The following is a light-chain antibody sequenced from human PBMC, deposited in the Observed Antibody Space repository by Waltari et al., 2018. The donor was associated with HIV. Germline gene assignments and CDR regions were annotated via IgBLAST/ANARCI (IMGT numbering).Light chain of an antibody. CDR1: SSNIGTNF. CDR2: RNT. CDR3: AAWDDRLSVL. V-gene: IGLV1-47*01. Sequence: QSVLTQPPSASGTPGQRVTIFCSGSSSNIGTNFVYWYQHVAGKAPKLLIYRNTRRPSGVPDRFFVSKSGTSASLAISGLRSEDEADYYCAAWDDRLSVLFGGGTKLTVL. J-gene: IGLJ2*01.